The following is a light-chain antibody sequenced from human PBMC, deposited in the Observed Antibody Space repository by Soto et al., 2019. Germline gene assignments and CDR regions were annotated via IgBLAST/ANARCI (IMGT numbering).Light chain of an antibody. Sequence: DIVMTQSPDSLGVSLGERATIYCNSSLSLLYRSNNKNYLSWYQQRAGQPPKLLFYWASTRESGVPDRFTGRGSGTDFTLTISSLQAEDVAVYYCHQYYSAPLTFGPGTKVDIK. CDR3: HQYYSAPLT. J-gene: IGKJ3*01. CDR1: LSLLYRSNNKNY. V-gene: IGKV4-1*01. CDR2: WAS.